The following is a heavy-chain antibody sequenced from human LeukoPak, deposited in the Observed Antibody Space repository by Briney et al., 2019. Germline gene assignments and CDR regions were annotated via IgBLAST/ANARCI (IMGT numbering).Heavy chain of an antibody. CDR3: ARSPSRIAARRDYYYGMDV. J-gene: IGHJ6*02. V-gene: IGHV1-8*02. Sequence: VASVKVSCKASGHTFTSNYIHWVRQAPGQGLEWMGWMNPNSGNTGYAQKFQGRVTMTRNTSISTAYMELSSLRSEDTAVYYCARSPSRIAARRDYYYGMDVWGQGTTVTVSS. CDR1: GHTFTSNY. CDR2: MNPNSGNT. D-gene: IGHD6-6*01.